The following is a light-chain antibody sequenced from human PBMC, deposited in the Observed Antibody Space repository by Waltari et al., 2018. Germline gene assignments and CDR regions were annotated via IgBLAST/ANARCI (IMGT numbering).Light chain of an antibody. V-gene: IGKV1-9*01. CDR1: QGISNY. CDR3: QQYNSYSCG. CDR2: SAS. J-gene: IGKJ3*01. Sequence: DIQLTQSPSFLSASVRDRVTITCRASQGISNYLAWYQQKPGKAPKLLIYSASTLQSGVPSRFSGSGSGTEFSLTISSLQPEDFATYHCQQYNSYSCGFGPGTTVDLK.